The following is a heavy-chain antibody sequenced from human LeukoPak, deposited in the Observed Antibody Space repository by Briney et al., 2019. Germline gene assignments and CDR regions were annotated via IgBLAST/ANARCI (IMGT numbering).Heavy chain of an antibody. V-gene: IGHV3-53*01. CDR3: ARDRGAVAGLDYYFDY. CDR1: GFTVSSNY. D-gene: IGHD6-19*01. Sequence: PGGSLRLSCAASGFTVSSNYMSWVRQAPGKGLEWVSVIYSGGSTYYADSVKGRFTISRDNSKNTLYLQMNSLRAEDTAVYYCARDRGAVAGLDYYFDYWGQGTLVTVSS. J-gene: IGHJ4*02. CDR2: IYSGGST.